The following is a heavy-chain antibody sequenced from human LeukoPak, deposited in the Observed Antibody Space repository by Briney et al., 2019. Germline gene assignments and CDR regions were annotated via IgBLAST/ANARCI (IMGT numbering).Heavy chain of an antibody. CDR3: ARVARSGYPDY. Sequence: ASVKVSCKASGGTFSSYAISWVRQAPGQGLEWMGGIIPIFGTANYAQKLQGRVTMTTDTSTSTAYMELRSLRSDDTAVYYCARVARSGYPDYWGRGTLVTVSS. J-gene: IGHJ4*02. CDR1: GGTFSSYA. V-gene: IGHV1-69*05. D-gene: IGHD5-12*01. CDR2: IIPIFGTA.